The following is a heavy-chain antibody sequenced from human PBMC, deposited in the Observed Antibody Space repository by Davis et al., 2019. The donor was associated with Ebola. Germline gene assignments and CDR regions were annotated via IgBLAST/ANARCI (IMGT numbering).Heavy chain of an antibody. J-gene: IGHJ3*02. CDR3: ATLRRTITGMDDAFDI. D-gene: IGHD1-20*01. CDR1: GYSFTSYW. CDR2: IDPSDSYT. V-gene: IGHV5-10-1*01. Sequence: GESLKISCQGSGYSFTSYWISWVRQMPGKGLEWMGRIDPSDSYTNYSPSFQGHVTISADKSISTAYLQWSSLKASDTAMYYCATLRRTITGMDDAFDIWSQGTLVTVSS.